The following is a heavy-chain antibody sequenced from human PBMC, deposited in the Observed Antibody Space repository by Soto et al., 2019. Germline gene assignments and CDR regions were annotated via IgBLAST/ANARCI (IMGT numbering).Heavy chain of an antibody. V-gene: IGHV3-13*04. J-gene: IGHJ4*02. D-gene: IGHD3-22*01. CDR2: IGTAGDT. Sequence: PGGSLRLSCAASGFTFSSYYMHWVRQATGKGLEWVSAIGTAGDTYYPGSVKGRFTISRENAKNSLYLQMNSLRAGDTAVYYCARADYYDSSGYSWYFDYWGQGSLVTVSS. CDR1: GFTFSSYY. CDR3: ARADYYDSSGYSWYFDY.